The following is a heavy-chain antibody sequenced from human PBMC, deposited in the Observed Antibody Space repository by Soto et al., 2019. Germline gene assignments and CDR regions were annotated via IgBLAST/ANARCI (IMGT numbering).Heavy chain of an antibody. J-gene: IGHJ4*02. V-gene: IGHV3-30-3*01. CDR1: GFAVSSYS. D-gene: IGHD2-21*01. CDR3: TRGRSVIANHDFEH. CDR2: MSLDGNSR. Sequence: QVQLVESGGGVVQPGTSLRLSCAASGFAVSSYSVHWVRQAPGKGLEWVAAMSLDGNSRYFADSVKGRFTISRDTSKNTWALQMNSLVPEDSAAYHCTRGRSVIANHDFEHWGQGTQVTVSS.